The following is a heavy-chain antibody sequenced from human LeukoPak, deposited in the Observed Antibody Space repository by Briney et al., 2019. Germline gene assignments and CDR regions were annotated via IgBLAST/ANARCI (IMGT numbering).Heavy chain of an antibody. Sequence: SETLSLTCTVSGGSISSGSYYWSWIRQPAGKGLEWIGRIYTSGSTNYNPSLKSRVTISVDTSKNQFSLKLSSVTAADTAVYYCARDAQYYDFWSGSTPTNNWFDPWGQGTLVTVSS. CDR1: GGSISSGSYY. CDR2: IYTSGST. CDR3: ARDAQYYDFWSGSTPTNNWFDP. J-gene: IGHJ5*02. V-gene: IGHV4-61*02. D-gene: IGHD3-3*01.